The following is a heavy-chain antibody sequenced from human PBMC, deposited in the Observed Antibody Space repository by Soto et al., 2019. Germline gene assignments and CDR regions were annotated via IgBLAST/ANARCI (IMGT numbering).Heavy chain of an antibody. Sequence: QVQLQESGPGLVKPSQTLSLTCTVSGGSISSGDYYWSWIRQPPGKGLEWIGYIYYSGSTYYNPSLKSRVTISVDTSKNQFSLSLSSVTAADTAVYYCARKYCSTTRCYWFDPWGQGTLVTVSS. CDR1: GGSISSGDYY. CDR2: IYYSGST. J-gene: IGHJ5*02. V-gene: IGHV4-30-4*01. CDR3: ARKYCSTTRCYWFDP. D-gene: IGHD2-2*01.